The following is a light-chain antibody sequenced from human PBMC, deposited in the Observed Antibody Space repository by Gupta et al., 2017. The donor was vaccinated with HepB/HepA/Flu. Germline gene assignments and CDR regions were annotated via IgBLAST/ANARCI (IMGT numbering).Light chain of an antibody. V-gene: IGLV2-14*01. Sequence: QSALTQPASVSGSPGQSINILCTATSSAVGGYESVSWSQHLPGRAPKLLIYEVTSRPSGVSYRFSGSKSGNVASLTISGLQAEDEAEYYCSSFTASSTLVLFGGGTELTVL. CDR1: SSAVGGYES. J-gene: IGLJ2*01. CDR2: EVT. CDR3: SSFTASSTLVL.